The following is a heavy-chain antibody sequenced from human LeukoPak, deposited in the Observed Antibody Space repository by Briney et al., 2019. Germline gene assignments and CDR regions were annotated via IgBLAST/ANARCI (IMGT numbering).Heavy chain of an antibody. J-gene: IGHJ5*02. Sequence: ASVKVSCKASGYTFTSYDINWVRQATGQGLEWMGWMNPNSGNTGYAQKFQGRVTMTRNTSISTAYMELSSLRSEDTAVYYCARRNVDFWSGYYYNRFDPWGQGTLVTVSS. V-gene: IGHV1-8*01. CDR3: ARRNVDFWSGYYYNRFDP. CDR2: MNPNSGNT. D-gene: IGHD3-3*01. CDR1: GYTFTSYD.